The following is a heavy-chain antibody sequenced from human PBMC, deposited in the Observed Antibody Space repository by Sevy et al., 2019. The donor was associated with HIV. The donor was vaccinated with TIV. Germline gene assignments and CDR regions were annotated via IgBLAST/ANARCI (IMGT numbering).Heavy chain of an antibody. D-gene: IGHD2-2*01. J-gene: IGHJ4*02. Sequence: GGSLRLSCAASGFTFSSYAMSWVRQAPGKGLEWVSTFSFGCGKINYADSVKGRFTISRNNSKNTLYLQMNSLGAEDTAVYYCAREGCSKPHDYWGQGTLVTVSS. CDR3: AREGCSKPHDY. V-gene: IGHV3-23*01. CDR1: GFTFSSYA. CDR2: FSFGCGKI.